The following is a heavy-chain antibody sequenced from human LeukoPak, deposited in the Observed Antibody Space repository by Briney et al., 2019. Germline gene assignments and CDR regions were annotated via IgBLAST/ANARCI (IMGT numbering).Heavy chain of an antibody. CDR1: GGSFSGYY. Sequence: SETLSLTCAVYGGSFSGYYWSWIRQPPGKGLEWIGEINHSGSTNYNPSLKSRATISVDTSKNQFSLKLSSVTAADTAVYYCASFLRSGSYDRGVGYWGQGTLVTVSS. CDR3: ASFLRSGSYDRGVGY. D-gene: IGHD1-26*01. V-gene: IGHV4-34*01. J-gene: IGHJ4*02. CDR2: INHSGST.